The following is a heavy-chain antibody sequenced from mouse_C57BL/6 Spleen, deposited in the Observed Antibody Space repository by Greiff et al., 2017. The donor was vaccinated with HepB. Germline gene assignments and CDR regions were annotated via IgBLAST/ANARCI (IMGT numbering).Heavy chain of an antibody. CDR3: ARDYYSNYVPFAY. J-gene: IGHJ2*01. CDR1: GFTFSSYG. V-gene: IGHV5-6*01. CDR2: ISSGGSYT. Sequence: EVKVVESGGDLVKPGGSLKLSCAASGFTFSSYGMSWVRQTPDKRLEWVATISSGGSYTYYPDSVKGRFTISRDNAKNTLYLQMSSLKSEDTAMYYCARDYYSNYVPFAYWGQGTTLTVSS. D-gene: IGHD2-5*01.